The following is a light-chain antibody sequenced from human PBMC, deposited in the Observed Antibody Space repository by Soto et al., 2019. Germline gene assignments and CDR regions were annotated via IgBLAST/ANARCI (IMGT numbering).Light chain of an antibody. Sequence: DIQMTKPLSPLFAPVGARATILGGAIRSISSGWAWNQQKPGKAPSLLTYVPSSLESGVPSRFSGSGSGTEFTLTISSLQPDDFATYYCQQYNSYRLTFGGGTKVEIK. V-gene: IGKV1-5*02. CDR2: VPS. CDR3: QQYNSYRLT. J-gene: IGKJ4*01. CDR1: RSISSG.